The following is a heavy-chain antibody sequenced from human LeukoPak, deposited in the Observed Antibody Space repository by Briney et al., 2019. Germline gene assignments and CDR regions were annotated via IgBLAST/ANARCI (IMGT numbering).Heavy chain of an antibody. CDR2: IYYSGST. CDR3: ARGGYSNWFDP. D-gene: IGHD6-13*01. V-gene: IGHV4-59*01. CDR1: GGSISSYY. Sequence: PSETLSLTCTVSGGSISSYYWSWIRQPPGKGLEWIGYIYYSGSTNYNPSLKRRVTISVDTSKNQFSLKLSSVTAADTAVYYCARGGYSNWFDPWGQGTLVTVSS. J-gene: IGHJ5*02.